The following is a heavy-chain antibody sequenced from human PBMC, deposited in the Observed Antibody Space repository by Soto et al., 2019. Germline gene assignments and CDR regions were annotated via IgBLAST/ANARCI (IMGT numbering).Heavy chain of an antibody. CDR2: IITIFGTA. J-gene: IGHJ6*02. V-gene: IGHV1-69*01. CDR1: GGTFSSYA. D-gene: IGHD3-22*01. Sequence: QVQLVQSGAEVKKPGSSVKVSCKASGGTFSSYAISWVRQAPGQGLEWMGGIITIFGTANYAPKCQGRVTITADESTSTAYMELSSLRSEDTAVYYCARNKNDGSGPPVEYYYGMDVWGQGTTVTVSS. CDR3: ARNKNDGSGPPVEYYYGMDV.